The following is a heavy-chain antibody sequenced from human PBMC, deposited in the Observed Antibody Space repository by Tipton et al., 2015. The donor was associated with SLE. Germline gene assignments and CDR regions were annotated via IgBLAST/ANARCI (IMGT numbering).Heavy chain of an antibody. V-gene: IGHV3-7*01. D-gene: IGHD4-11*01. CDR1: GITFSRSW. Sequence: GSLRLSCVDSGITFSRSWMNWVRQAPGKGLEWGANIKLDGSEKYYVDSVKGRFTISRDNANKAVYLQMNNLRVEDTAVYYCARDTVTTWADYYYGLDVWGQGTAVIVSS. CDR2: IKLDGSEK. J-gene: IGHJ6*02. CDR3: ARDTVTTWADYYYGLDV.